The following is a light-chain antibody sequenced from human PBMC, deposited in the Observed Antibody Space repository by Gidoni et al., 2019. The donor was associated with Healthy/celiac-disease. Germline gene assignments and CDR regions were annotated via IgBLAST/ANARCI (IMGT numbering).Light chain of an antibody. CDR1: QSLSSW. J-gene: IGKJ1*01. CDR2: DAS. Sequence: DIQMTQSPSTLSASVGDRVTITCRASQSLSSWLAWYQQKPGKAPKLLIYDASSLESGVPSRFSGSGSGTEFTLTISSLQPDDFATYYCQQYNSYSWTFXQXTKVEIK. CDR3: QQYNSYSWT. V-gene: IGKV1-5*01.